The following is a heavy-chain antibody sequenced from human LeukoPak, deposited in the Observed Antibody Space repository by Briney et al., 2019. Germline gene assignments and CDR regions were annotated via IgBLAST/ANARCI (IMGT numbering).Heavy chain of an antibody. CDR2: NSGSGGST. V-gene: IGHV3-23*01. Sequence: GGSLRLSCAPSGFTFSSYAVTWVRQAPGPGLEWVSANSGSGGSTYYTDSVKGRFTISRDNSKNTLYLQMNSLRAEDTAVYYCAKEGYSSGWYDGYFHHWGQGTLVTVSS. J-gene: IGHJ1*01. D-gene: IGHD6-19*01. CDR1: GFTFSSYA. CDR3: AKEGYSSGWYDGYFHH.